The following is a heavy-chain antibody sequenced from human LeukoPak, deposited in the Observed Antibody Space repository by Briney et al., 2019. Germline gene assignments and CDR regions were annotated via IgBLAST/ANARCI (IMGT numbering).Heavy chain of an antibody. CDR1: GFTFSSYG. CDR2: IRYDGSNK. J-gene: IGHJ3*02. Sequence: GGSPRLSCAASGFTFSSYGMHWVRQAPGKGLEWVAFIRYDGSNKYYADSVKGRFTISRDNSKNTLYLQMNSLKTEDTAVYYCTTRASSIGGDPFDIWGQGTMVTVSS. CDR3: TTRASSIGGDPFDI. D-gene: IGHD6-6*01. V-gene: IGHV3-30*02.